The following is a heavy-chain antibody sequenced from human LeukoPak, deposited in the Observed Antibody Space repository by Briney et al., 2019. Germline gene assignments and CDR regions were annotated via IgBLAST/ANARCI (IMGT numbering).Heavy chain of an antibody. CDR2: IYYSGST. CDR3: ARDRSYSGSYYPFDY. V-gene: IGHV4-59*01. Sequence: QASETLSLTCTVSGGSISSYYWSWIRQPPGKGLEWIGYIYYSGSTNYNPSLKSRVTISVDTSKNQFSLKLSSVTAADTAVYYCARDRSYSGSYYPFDYWGQGTLVTVSS. CDR1: GGSISSYY. J-gene: IGHJ4*02. D-gene: IGHD1-26*01.